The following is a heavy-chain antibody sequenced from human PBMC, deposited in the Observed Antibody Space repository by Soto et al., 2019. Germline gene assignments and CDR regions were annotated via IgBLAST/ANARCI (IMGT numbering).Heavy chain of an antibody. J-gene: IGHJ4*02. CDR1: GGSVSSGSYY. CDR2: IYYSGST. D-gene: IGHD3-22*01. CDR3: ARTAYYYDSRGVSKLPFDY. V-gene: IGHV4-61*01. Sequence: SETLSLTCTVSGGSVSSGSYYWSWIRQPPGKGLEWIGYIYYSGSTNYNPSLKSRVTISVDTSKNQFSLKLSSVTAADTAVYYCARTAYYYDSRGVSKLPFDYWGQGTLVTVSS.